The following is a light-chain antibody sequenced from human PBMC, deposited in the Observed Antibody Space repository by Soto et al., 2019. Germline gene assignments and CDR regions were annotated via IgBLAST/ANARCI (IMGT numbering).Light chain of an antibody. Sequence: QSALTQPASVSGSPGQWIIISCTGTSSDIGVYDFVSWYQQHPGRAPKLLIYDVTNRPSGISDRFSGSKSGNTASLTISGLQPEDEADYYCSSYTTSTTRVFGGGTKLTVL. CDR1: SSDIGVYDF. V-gene: IGLV2-14*01. J-gene: IGLJ3*02. CDR3: SSYTTSTTRV. CDR2: DVT.